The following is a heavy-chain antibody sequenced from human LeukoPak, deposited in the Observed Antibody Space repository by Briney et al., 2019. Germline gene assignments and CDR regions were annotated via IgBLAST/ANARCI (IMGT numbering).Heavy chain of an antibody. Sequence: GGSLRLSGAASGFTFSTYWMGGVHQAAGKGLEWVAKIKPAGSEQDHVDSVKGRFTVSRDNAKNSLYLQLNSLRAEDTAVYYCARSRFYLDYWGQGTLVTVSS. J-gene: IGHJ4*02. CDR2: IKPAGSEQ. V-gene: IGHV3-7*01. CDR3: ARSRFYLDY. CDR1: GFTFSTYW.